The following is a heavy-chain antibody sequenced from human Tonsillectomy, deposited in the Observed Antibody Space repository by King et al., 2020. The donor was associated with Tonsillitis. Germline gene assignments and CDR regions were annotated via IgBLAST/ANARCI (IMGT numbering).Heavy chain of an antibody. J-gene: IGHJ4*02. CDR2: IDHSGST. D-gene: IGHD3-22*01. CDR3: ARVGRTYYYDTSGFDY. CDR1: GGSFSGYY. V-gene: IGHV4-34*01. Sequence: VQLQQWGAGLLKPSETLSLTCAVYGGSFSGYYWSWIRQPPGKGLEWIGEIDHSGSTNYNPSLKSRVTISLDTSKNQFSLKLSSVTAADTAVYSCARVGRTYYYDTSGFDYWGQGTLVTVSS.